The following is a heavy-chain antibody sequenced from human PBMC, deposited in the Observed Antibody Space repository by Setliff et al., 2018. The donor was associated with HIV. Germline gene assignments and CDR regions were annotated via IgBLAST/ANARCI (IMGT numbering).Heavy chain of an antibody. CDR3: ARDRIWQQSDH. D-gene: IGHD6-13*01. J-gene: IGHJ4*02. V-gene: IGHV3-11*04. CDR2: ISSSGNTI. Sequence: PGGSLRLSCAASGFTFSDYYMSWIRQAPGKGLEWVSYISSSGNTIYYADSVKGRLTISRDNAKNSLYLQMNSLRAEDTAVCYCARDRIWQQSDHWGQGTLVTVSS. CDR1: GFTFSDYY.